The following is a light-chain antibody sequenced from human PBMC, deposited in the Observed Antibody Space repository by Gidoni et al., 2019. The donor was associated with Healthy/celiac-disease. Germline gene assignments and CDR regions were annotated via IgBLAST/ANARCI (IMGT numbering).Light chain of an antibody. CDR2: EAS. J-gene: IGKJ1*01. CDR1: QSVSSY. Sequence: EIVLTQSPATLSLSPGERATLSCRASQSVSSYLAWYQQQPGQAPRLLIYEASNRATGIPARLSGSGSGTDFTLTISSLEPEDFAVYYCQQRSNWPPWTFGQGTKVDIK. CDR3: QQRSNWPPWT. V-gene: IGKV3-11*01.